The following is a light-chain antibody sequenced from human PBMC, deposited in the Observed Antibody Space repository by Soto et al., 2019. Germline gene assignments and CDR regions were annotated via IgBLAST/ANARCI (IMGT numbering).Light chain of an antibody. Sequence: EIVLTQSPVTLSLSPGERATLSCRASQSVSSINLAWYQQKPGQAPRLLIYGASSRATGIPDRFTGSGSGTDFTPTISRLEPDDFGVYFLQHYDSSSYTFVQGTKLEI. V-gene: IGKV3-20*01. CDR2: GAS. CDR3: QHYDSSSYT. J-gene: IGKJ2*01. CDR1: QSVSSIN.